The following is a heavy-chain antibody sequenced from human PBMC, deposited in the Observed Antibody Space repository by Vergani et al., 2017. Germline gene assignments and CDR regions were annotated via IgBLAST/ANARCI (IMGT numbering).Heavy chain of an antibody. CDR3: ARALFTPLACYYYYYGMDV. CDR1: GYTFTSYD. CDR2: MNPNSGNT. D-gene: IGHD1-14*01. V-gene: IGHV1-8*01. Sequence: QVQLVQSGAEVKKPGASVKVSCKASGYTFTSYDINWVRQATGQGLEWMGWMNPNSGNTGYAQKSQGRVTMTRNTYISTAYMELSSLRSEDTAVDYCARALFTPLACYYYYYGMDVWGQGTTVTVSS. J-gene: IGHJ6*02.